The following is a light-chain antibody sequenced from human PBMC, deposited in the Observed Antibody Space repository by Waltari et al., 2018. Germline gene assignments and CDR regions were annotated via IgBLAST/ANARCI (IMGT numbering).Light chain of an antibody. V-gene: IGLV1-44*01. CDR2: TNS. J-gene: IGLJ3*02. CDR1: TSNIGSNT. CDR3: AAWDDGLNGWV. Sequence: QSVLTQPPSASGSPGQRVTISCSGSTSNIGSNTVNWYQQIPGTAPKLLIYTNSQRPSGVPDRFSASKSGTSGFLAISGLQSEDEADYYCAAWDDGLNGWVFGGRTRVSVL.